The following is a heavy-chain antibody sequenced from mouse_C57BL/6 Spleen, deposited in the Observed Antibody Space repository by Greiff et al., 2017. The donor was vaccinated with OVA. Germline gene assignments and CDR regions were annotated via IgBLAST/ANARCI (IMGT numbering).Heavy chain of an antibody. CDR2: IYPGDGAT. CDR3: ARSRGSTPWFAY. D-gene: IGHD1-1*01. V-gene: IGHV1-82*01. CDR1: GYAFSSSW. J-gene: IGHJ3*01. Sequence: QVQLQQSGPELVKPGASVKISCKASGYAFSSSWMNWVKQRPGKGLEWIGRIYPGDGATSYNGKFKGKATLTADQSSSTAYMQLRSLTSEDSAVDYCARSRGSTPWFAYWGQGTLVTVSA.